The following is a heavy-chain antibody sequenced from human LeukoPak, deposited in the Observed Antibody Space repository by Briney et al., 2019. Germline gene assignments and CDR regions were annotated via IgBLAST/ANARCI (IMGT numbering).Heavy chain of an antibody. J-gene: IGHJ6*02. CDR2: INPSGGST. CDR3: ARGHLFGDYGDYLAGYYYYGMDV. Sequence: ASVKVSCKASGYTFTSYYMHWVRQAPGQGLEWMGIINPSGGSTSYAQKFQGRVTMTRDTSTSTVYMELSSLRSEDTAVYYCARGHLFGDYGDYLAGYYYYGMDVWGQGTTVTVSS. CDR1: GYTFTSYY. D-gene: IGHD4-17*01. V-gene: IGHV1-46*01.